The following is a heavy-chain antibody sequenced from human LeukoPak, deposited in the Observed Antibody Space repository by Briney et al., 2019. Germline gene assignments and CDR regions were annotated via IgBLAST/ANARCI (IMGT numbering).Heavy chain of an antibody. Sequence: PSGTLSLTCGVSGGSISNTNWWTWVRQPPGKGLEWIGEVNLQGSTNYNPSLKSRVAISVDKSENHISLKLTSVTAADTAVYYCARDSDFWSGPGIRFDPWGQGTLVTVSS. J-gene: IGHJ5*02. CDR3: ARDSDFWSGPGIRFDP. V-gene: IGHV4-4*02. CDR1: GGSISNTNW. D-gene: IGHD3-3*01. CDR2: VNLQGST.